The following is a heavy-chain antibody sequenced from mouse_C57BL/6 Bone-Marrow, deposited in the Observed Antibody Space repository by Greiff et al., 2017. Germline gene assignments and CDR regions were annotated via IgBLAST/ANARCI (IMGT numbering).Heavy chain of an antibody. D-gene: IGHD1-1*01. CDR3: ARDYYGSSCYFDY. CDR1: GYTFTDYY. J-gene: IGHJ2*01. Sequence: EVQLQQSGPELVKPGASVKISCKASGYTFTDYYMNWVKQSHGKSLEWIGDINPNNGGTSYNQKLKGKATLTVDKSSSTAYIELRSLTSEDSAVYYCARDYYGSSCYFDYWGQGTILTVSS. CDR2: INPNNGGT. V-gene: IGHV1-26*01.